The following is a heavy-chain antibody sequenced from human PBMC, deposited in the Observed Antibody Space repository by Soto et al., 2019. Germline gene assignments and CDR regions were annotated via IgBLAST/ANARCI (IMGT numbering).Heavy chain of an antibody. D-gene: IGHD5-12*01. Sequence: GGSLRLSCAASEFTFSSYSMHWVRQAPGKGLVCVSAISSNGGSTYYANSVKGRFTISRDNSKNTLYLQMGSLRAEDMAVYYCARLVGYDFPDYWGQGTLVTVSS. CDR2: ISSNGGST. CDR1: EFTFSSYS. J-gene: IGHJ4*02. V-gene: IGHV3-64*01. CDR3: ARLVGYDFPDY.